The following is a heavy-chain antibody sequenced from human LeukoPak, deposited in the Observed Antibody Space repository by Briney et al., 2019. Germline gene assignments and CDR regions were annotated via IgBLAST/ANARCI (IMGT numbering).Heavy chain of an antibody. CDR2: INHSGST. D-gene: IGHD5-18*01. CDR3: ASGYSYLN. J-gene: IGHJ4*02. Sequence: KPSETLSLTCAVYGGSFSGYYWSWIRQPPGKGLEWIGEINHSGSTNYNSSLKSRVTISVDTSKNQFSLKLSSVTAADTAVYYCASGYSYLNWGQGTLVTVSS. CDR1: GGSFSGYY. V-gene: IGHV4-34*01.